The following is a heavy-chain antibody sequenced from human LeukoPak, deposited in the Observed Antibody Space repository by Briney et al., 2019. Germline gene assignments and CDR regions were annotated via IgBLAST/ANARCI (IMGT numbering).Heavy chain of an antibody. J-gene: IGHJ4*02. CDR2: IAPSSGTT. D-gene: IGHD3-10*01. CDR1: GGTFSSYA. Sequence: ASVKVSCKASGGTFSSYAISWVRQAPGQGLEWMGVIAPSSGTTSYAQKFQGRVTMTRDTSTSTLYMELSNLTSEDTAVYYCARASGSSAVPFDYWGQGTLVTVSS. V-gene: IGHV1-46*01. CDR3: ARASGSSAVPFDY.